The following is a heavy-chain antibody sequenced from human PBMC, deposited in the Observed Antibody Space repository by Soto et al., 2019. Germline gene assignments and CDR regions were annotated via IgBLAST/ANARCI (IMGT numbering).Heavy chain of an antibody. CDR1: GFTFSNAW. CDR2: IKSKTDGGTA. J-gene: IGHJ5*02. D-gene: IGHD3-22*01. Sequence: GGSLRLSCAASGFTFSNAWMNWVRQAPGKGLEWVGRIKSKTDGGTADYAAPVKGRFTISRDDSKNTLYLQMNSLKTEDTAVYFCTTFRYYYDSSGYYLWFDPWGQGTLVTVSS. V-gene: IGHV3-15*07. CDR3: TTFRYYYDSSGYYLWFDP.